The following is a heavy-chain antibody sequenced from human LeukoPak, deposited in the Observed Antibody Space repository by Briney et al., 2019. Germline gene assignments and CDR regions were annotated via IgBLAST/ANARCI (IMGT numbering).Heavy chain of an antibody. J-gene: IGHJ4*02. D-gene: IGHD2-2*02. V-gene: IGHV1-18*01. CDR1: GYTFTSYG. CDR3: ATQPEGYCSSTSCYNYFDY. CDR2: ISAYNGNT. Sequence: ASVKVSCKASGYTFTSYGISWVRQAPGQGLEWMGWISAYNGNTNYAQKLQGRVTMTRDMSTSTVYMELSSLRSEDTAVYYCATQPEGYCSSTSCYNYFDYWGQGTLVTVSS.